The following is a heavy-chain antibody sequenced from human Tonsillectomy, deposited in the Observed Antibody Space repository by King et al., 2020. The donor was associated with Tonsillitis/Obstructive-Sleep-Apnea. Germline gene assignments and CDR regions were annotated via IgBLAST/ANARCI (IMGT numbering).Heavy chain of an antibody. J-gene: IGHJ6*02. Sequence: QLVQSGGGLVQPGGSLRLSCAASGFTFGSYAMSWVRQAPGKGLEWFSAIIGSDGSTYYADSVKGRFTVSRDNSKNTLYLQMNSLRAEDTAVYYCAKGDDDFGRGYYYYGMDVWGQGTTVTVSS. CDR2: IIGSDGST. CDR3: AKGDDDFGRGYYYYGMDV. CDR1: GFTFGSYA. V-gene: IGHV3-23*04. D-gene: IGHD3-3*01.